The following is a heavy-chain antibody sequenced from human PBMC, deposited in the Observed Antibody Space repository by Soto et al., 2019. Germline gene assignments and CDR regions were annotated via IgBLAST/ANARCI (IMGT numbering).Heavy chain of an antibody. J-gene: IGHJ4*02. CDR3: ARGGQYRYFDY. V-gene: IGHV1-18*01. Sequence: QVQLVQSGAEVKKPGASVKVSCRASGYSFTLYGISWVRQAPGQGLEWMGWITGYNGNTKYAQKLQGRVTLTTDTSTNTAYWELRNLRSDDTAVYYCARGGQYRYFDYWGQGTLVTVSS. CDR1: GYSFTLYG. D-gene: IGHD2-2*02. CDR2: ITGYNGNT.